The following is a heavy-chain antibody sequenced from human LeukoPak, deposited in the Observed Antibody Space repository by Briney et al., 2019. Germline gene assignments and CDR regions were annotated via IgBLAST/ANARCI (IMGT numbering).Heavy chain of an antibody. CDR3: ARRYHDILTGYSKYYFDY. CDR2: IYPGDSDT. Sequence: GESLKISCKGSGYSFTSYWIGWARQMPGKGLEWMGIIYPGDSDTRYSPSFQGQVTISADKSISTAYLQWSSLKASDTAMYYCARRYHDILTGYSKYYFDYWGQGTLVTVSS. V-gene: IGHV5-51*01. J-gene: IGHJ4*02. CDR1: GYSFTSYW. D-gene: IGHD3-9*01.